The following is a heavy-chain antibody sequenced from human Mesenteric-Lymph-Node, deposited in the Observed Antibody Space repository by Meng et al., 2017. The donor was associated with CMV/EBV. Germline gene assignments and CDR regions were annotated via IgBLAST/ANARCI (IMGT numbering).Heavy chain of an antibody. CDR1: GFTFSSYV. Sequence: GESLKISCAASGFTFSSYVMTWVRQAPGKGLEWVSYISSSGSTIYYADSVKGRFTISRDNAKNSLYLQMNSLRAEDMALYYCAKDIGYGGNHYYGMDVWGQGTMVTVSS. CDR2: ISSSGSTI. J-gene: IGHJ6*02. V-gene: IGHV3-48*04. CDR3: AKDIGYGGNHYYGMDV. D-gene: IGHD4-23*01.